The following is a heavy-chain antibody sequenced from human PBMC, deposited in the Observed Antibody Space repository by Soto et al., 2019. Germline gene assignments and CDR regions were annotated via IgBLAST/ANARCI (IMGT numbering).Heavy chain of an antibody. V-gene: IGHV3-21*01. CDR3: ARPAAGYYYDSSGYYYDY. D-gene: IGHD3-22*01. Sequence: GGSLRLSCAASGFTFSSYSMNWVRQAPGKGLEWVSSISSSSSYIYYADSVKGRFTISRDNAKNSLYLQMNSLRAEDTAVYYCARPAAGYYYDSSGYYYDYWGQGTLVTVSS. CDR2: ISSSSSYI. J-gene: IGHJ4*02. CDR1: GFTFSSYS.